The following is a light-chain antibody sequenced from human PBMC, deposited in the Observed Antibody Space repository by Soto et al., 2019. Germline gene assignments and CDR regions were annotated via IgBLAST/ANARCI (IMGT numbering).Light chain of an antibody. Sequence: DIEITQSPSTLSASVGDRVTISCRASQSISSWLAWYQQKPGKAPKLLIYKASSLESGVPSRLSGSGSGTEFTLTIRSLQPDDSATYYCQQYYSYWTFGQGTKVDIK. CDR3: QQYYSYWT. J-gene: IGKJ1*01. V-gene: IGKV1-5*03. CDR1: QSISSW. CDR2: KAS.